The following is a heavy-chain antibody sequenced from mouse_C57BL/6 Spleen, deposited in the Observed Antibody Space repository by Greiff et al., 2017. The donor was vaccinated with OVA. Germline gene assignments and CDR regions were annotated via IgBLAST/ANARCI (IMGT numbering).Heavy chain of an antibody. CDR2: IRNKANNHAT. V-gene: IGHV6-6*01. D-gene: IGHD2-2*01. CDR1: GFTFSDAW. Sequence: EVKLVESGGGLVQPGGSMKLSCAASGFTFSDAWMDWVRQSPEKGLEWVAEIRNKANNHATYYAESVKGRFTISRDDSKSSVYLQMNSLRAEDTGIYYCTGRLPAWFAYWGQGTLVTVSA. CDR3: TGRLPAWFAY. J-gene: IGHJ3*01.